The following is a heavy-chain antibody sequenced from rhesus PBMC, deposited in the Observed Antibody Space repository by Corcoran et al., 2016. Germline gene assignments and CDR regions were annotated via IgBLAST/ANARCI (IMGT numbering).Heavy chain of an antibody. CDR3: ARGAVAANYFDY. CDR1: GGSISGYYL. J-gene: IGHJ4*01. Sequence: QVQLPESGPGVVKRSETLSLTCAVSGGSISGYYLCGWLRPPPWKGLEWIGYIYGGRGSTSYNPSLKSRVIISIDTPKNQFSLKLSSVTAADTAVYYCARGAVAANYFDYWGQGVLVTVSS. CDR2: IYGGRGST. D-gene: IGHD4-29*01. V-gene: IGHV4S7*01.